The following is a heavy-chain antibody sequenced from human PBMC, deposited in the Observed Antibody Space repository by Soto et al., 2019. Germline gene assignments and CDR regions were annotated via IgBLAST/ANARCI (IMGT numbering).Heavy chain of an antibody. V-gene: IGHV3-13*01. D-gene: IGHD2-21*02. CDR2: IGRAGDK. CDR3: ARGDEGLYDHGMDV. Sequence: PGGSVRLSCAAGGFAFSRFEMHWVRQVTGESLEWVSTIGRAGDKYYSDCVRRRFTISRGNARTSLYIQMNSLRAGDTAVHYCARGDEGLYDHGMDVWGKGT. J-gene: IGHJ6*04. CDR1: GFAFSRFE.